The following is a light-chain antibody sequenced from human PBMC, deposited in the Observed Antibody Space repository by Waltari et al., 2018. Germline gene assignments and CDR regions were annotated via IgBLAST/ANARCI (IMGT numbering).Light chain of an antibody. CDR1: QSVTGY. CDR3: QQSDTNPIA. V-gene: IGKV1-39*01. J-gene: IGKJ5*01. Sequence: DIQMTQFPSSLSASVGDRVTISCRASQSVTGYLNWYQQKPGKAPKLLIYEASRLHSGVPSRFSGSQSGTDFTLTISFLQPEDFATYYCQQSDTNPIAFGQGTRLEIK. CDR2: EAS.